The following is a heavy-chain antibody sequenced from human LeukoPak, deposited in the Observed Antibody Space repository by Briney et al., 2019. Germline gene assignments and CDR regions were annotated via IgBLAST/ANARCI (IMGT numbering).Heavy chain of an antibody. D-gene: IGHD2-8*02. Sequence: PGGSLRISCAASGFTFSPSGMTWVRQAPGKGLEWVSTIATGSSHIFYADSVKGRFTTSRDDAKNLLYLQLHSLRTEDTAIYYCARDGPHWSRDFWDQGTLVTVSS. V-gene: IGHV3-21*06. CDR2: IATGSSHI. CDR1: GFTFSPSG. CDR3: ARDGPHWSRDF. J-gene: IGHJ4*02.